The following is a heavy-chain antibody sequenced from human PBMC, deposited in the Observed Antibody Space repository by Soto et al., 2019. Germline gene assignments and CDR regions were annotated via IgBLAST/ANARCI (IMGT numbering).Heavy chain of an antibody. J-gene: IGHJ4*02. CDR3: VRYCSSTLCNGVATRTFDY. Sequence: EVQLVESGGALVQPGGSLRLSCAASRFTFSTYEMHWVRQAPGKGLEWVSCISSSGSSVYYADSVKGRFTIPRDNSRNFLYLQMNSLREEDTAIYYCVRYCSSTLCNGVATRTFDYWGQGALVTVSS. D-gene: IGHD5-12*01. CDR2: ISSSGSSV. V-gene: IGHV3-48*03. CDR1: RFTFSTYE.